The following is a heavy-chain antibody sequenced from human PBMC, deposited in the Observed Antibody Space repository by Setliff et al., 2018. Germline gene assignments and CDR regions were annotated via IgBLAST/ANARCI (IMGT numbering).Heavy chain of an antibody. CDR1: GDS. D-gene: IGHD3-10*02. Sequence: ETLSLTCTVSGDSWSWIRQPAGKGLEWIGRIYISGSTNFNPSLKSRVTMSVDMSKNQISLKLSSLTAADTAVYYCARDHLIRSRISMSYWSDIWGQGTMVTVSS. CDR3: ARDHLIRSRISMSYWSDI. V-gene: IGHV4-4*07. CDR2: IYISGST. J-gene: IGHJ3*02.